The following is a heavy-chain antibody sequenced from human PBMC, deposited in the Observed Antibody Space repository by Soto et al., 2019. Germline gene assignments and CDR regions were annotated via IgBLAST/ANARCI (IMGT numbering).Heavy chain of an antibody. D-gene: IGHD1-1*01. J-gene: IGHJ4*02. Sequence: EVRLVESGGGLVQPGGTLRLSCAASGFTFSDHYLDCVRQAPGKGLEWVARSRNRQTGYTIQYAVSVDGTFTTSSAESGTSLAPQMNDPTPDDTAVNYLGSPQRRGRAWAYYWGQGTRVTVSS. CDR3: GSPQRRGRAWAYY. V-gene: IGHV3-72*01. CDR1: GFTFSDHY. CDR2: SRNRQTGYTI.